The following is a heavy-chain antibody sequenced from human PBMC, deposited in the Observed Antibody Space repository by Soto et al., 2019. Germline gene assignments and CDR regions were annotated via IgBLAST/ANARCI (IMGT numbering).Heavy chain of an antibody. CDR2: IYYSGST. CDR1: GGSISSSSYY. V-gene: IGHV4-39*01. J-gene: IGHJ6*02. CDR3: ARGFHDYYYYAMDV. Sequence: PSETLSLTCTVSGGSISSSSYYWGWIRQPPGKGLEWIGSIYYSGSTYYNPSLKSRVTISVDTSKNQFSLKLSSVTAADTAVYYCARGFHDYYYYAMDVWGQGTTVTVSS.